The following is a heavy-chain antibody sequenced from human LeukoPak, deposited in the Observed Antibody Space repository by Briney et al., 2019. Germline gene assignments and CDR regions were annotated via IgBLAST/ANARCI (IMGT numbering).Heavy chain of an antibody. CDR2: ISSSSTYI. CDR3: AGDYEGNLAFDI. V-gene: IGHV3-21*01. Sequence: MPGGSLRLSCAASGFSFSNCSMNWVRQAPGKGLEWASSISSSSTYIYYADSLEGRFTISRDNVRNSLYLQMNSLRAEDTAVYYCAGDYEGNLAFDIWGQGTMVTVSS. CDR1: GFSFSNCS. D-gene: IGHD4-23*01. J-gene: IGHJ3*02.